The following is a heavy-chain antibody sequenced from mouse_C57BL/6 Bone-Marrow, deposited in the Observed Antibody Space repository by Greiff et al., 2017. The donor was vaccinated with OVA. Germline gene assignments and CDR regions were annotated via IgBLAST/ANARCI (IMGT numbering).Heavy chain of an antibody. CDR1: GYAFSSYW. D-gene: IGHD1-2*01. V-gene: IGHV1-80*01. CDR2: IYPGDGDT. J-gene: IGHJ4*01. Sequence: QVQLQQSGAELVKPGASVKISCKASGYAFSSYWMNWVKQRPGQGLEWIGQIYPGDGDTNYNGKFKGKATLTADKSSSTAYMQLSSLTSEDSAVYFCSRSRPNYYAMDYWGQGTSVTVSS. CDR3: SRSRPNYYAMDY.